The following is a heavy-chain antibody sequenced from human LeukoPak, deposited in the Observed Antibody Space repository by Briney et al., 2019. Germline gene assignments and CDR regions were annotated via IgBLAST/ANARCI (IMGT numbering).Heavy chain of an antibody. CDR1: GFTFSGSA. CDR2: IRSKANCYAT. CDR3: TRHSDGDYSYHSTDAFDI. Sequence: GGSLRLSCAASGFTFSGSAMHWVRQASGKGLEWVGRIRSKANCYATTYAASVKGRFTISRDDSKNTAYLQMNSLKTEDTAVYYCTRHSDGDYSYHSTDAFDIWGQGTMVTVSS. J-gene: IGHJ3*02. V-gene: IGHV3-73*01. D-gene: IGHD2-21*02.